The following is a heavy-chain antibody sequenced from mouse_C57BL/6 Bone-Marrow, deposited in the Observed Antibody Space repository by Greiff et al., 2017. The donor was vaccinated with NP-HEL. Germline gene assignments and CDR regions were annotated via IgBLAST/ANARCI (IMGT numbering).Heavy chain of an antibody. Sequence: VTVVESGPELVQPGASVKLSCKASGYTFTRSDINWVTHRPGQGLEWIGWISPRDGSTKYNEKFKGKATLTVDTSSSTAYMELHSLTSEDSAVYFCARDTEDFDYWGQGTTLTVSS. CDR3: ARDTEDFDY. V-gene: IGHV1-85*01. CDR1: GYTFTRSD. J-gene: IGHJ2*01. CDR2: ISPRDGST.